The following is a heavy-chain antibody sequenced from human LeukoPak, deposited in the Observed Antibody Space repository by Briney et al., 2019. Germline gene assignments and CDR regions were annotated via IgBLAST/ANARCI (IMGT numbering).Heavy chain of an antibody. V-gene: IGHV3-49*04. Sequence: GGSLRLPCTASGFTFGDYAMSWVRQAPGKGLEWVGFIRSKAYGGTTEYAASVKGRFTISRDDSKSIAYLQMNSLKTEDTAVYYCTLPRVYYYYGMDVWGKGTTVTVSS. CDR1: GFTFGDYA. CDR2: IRSKAYGGTT. J-gene: IGHJ6*04. CDR3: TLPRVYYYYGMDV.